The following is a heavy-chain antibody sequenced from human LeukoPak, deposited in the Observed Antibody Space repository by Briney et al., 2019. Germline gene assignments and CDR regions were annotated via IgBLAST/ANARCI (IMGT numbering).Heavy chain of an antibody. J-gene: IGHJ3*02. CDR3: ARGLTGNYMGAFDI. CDR2: ISSSSSYI. CDR1: GFTVSSNY. D-gene: IGHD7-27*01. V-gene: IGHV3-21*01. Sequence: PGGSLRLSCAASGFTVSSNYMSWVRQAPGKGLEWVSSISSSSSYIYYADSVKGRFTISRDNAKNSLYLQMNSLGAEDTAVYYCARGLTGNYMGAFDIWGQGTMVTVSS.